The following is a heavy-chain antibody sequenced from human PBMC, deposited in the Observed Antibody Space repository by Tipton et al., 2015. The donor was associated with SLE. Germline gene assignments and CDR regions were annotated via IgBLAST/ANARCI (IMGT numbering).Heavy chain of an antibody. Sequence: TLSLTCAVYGGSFSGYYSSWVRQPPGEGPGWVGGINHSGSTNYNPSLKSRVTISVDTSKTPFSLKLSSVTAADTAVYYCARVRPPLSIFGVVKGTDYYYMDVWGKGTTVTVSS. V-gene: IGHV4-34*01. J-gene: IGHJ6*03. CDR1: GGSFSGYY. D-gene: IGHD3-3*01. CDR3: ARVRPPLSIFGVVKGTDYYYMDV. CDR2: INHSGST.